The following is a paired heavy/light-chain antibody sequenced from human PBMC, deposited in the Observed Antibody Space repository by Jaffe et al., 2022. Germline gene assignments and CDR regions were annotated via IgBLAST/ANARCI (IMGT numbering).Light chain of an antibody. CDR2: DTS. CDR3: QQHNNWPRT. Sequence: EVVLTQSPATLSLSPGERATLSCRASQSVGIYLAWYQQKPGQAPRLLIYDTSNRATGIPARFLSSGSGTDFTLTISSLEPEDFAVYYCQQHNNWPRTFGQGTKVEVK. CDR1: QSVGIY. J-gene: IGKJ1*01. V-gene: IGKV3-11*01.
Heavy chain of an antibody. V-gene: IGHV3-23*01. CDR1: GFTFSSFA. CDR2: ISSSGDIT. CDR3: GKGPGFFDP. Sequence: EVQLLESGGGLVQPGGSLRLSCAASGFTFSSFAMSWVRQAPGKGLEWVSTISSSGDITDYADSVKGRFTISRDNSKNTLDLQMNSLRAEDTAVYYCGKGPGFFDPWGRGTLVTVSS. J-gene: IGHJ2*01.